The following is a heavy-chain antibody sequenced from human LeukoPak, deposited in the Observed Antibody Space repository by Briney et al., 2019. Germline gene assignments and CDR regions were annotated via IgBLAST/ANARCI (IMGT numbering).Heavy chain of an antibody. CDR2: IYYSGST. V-gene: IGHV4-30-4*01. J-gene: IGHJ5*02. Sequence: SETLSLTCTVSGGSISSGDYYWSWIRQPPGKGLEWIGYIYYSGSTYYNPSLKSRVTISVDTSKNQFSLKLSPVTAADTAVYYCARDVWFGELSGWFDPWGQGTLVTVSS. D-gene: IGHD3-10*01. CDR3: ARDVWFGELSGWFDP. CDR1: GGSISSGDYY.